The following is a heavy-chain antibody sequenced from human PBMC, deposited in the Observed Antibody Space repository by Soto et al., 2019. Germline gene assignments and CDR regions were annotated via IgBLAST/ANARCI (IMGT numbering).Heavy chain of an antibody. V-gene: IGHV4-4*02. CDR3: ARDRRYCSGGSCHYGMDV. D-gene: IGHD2-15*01. J-gene: IGHJ6*02. CDR1: GGSFTSNNW. Sequence: SETLSLTCAVSGGSFTSNNWWTWVRQPPGQGLEWIGEIYRTGSTNYNPSLKSRVTISVDTSKNQFSLKLSSVTAADTAVYYCARDRRYCSGGSCHYGMDVWGQGTTVTVSS. CDR2: IYRTGST.